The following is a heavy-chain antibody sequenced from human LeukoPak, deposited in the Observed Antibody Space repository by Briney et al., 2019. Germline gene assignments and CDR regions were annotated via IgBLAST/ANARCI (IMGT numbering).Heavy chain of an antibody. CDR1: EFTVSRNY. V-gene: IGHV3-53*01. J-gene: IGHJ4*02. CDR3: TRDQMNY. D-gene: IGHD5-24*01. CDR2: IFSNGDT. Sequence: GGSLRLSCTASEFTVSRNYMLWVRQAPGKELEWVSLIFSNGDTHYADSVKGRFTISRDTSKNTVSLQMNSLRVEDTAMYYCTRDQMNYWGQGTLVTVS.